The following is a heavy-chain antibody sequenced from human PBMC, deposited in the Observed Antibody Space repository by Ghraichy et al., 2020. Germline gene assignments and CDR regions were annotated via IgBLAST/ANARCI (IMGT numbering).Heavy chain of an antibody. V-gene: IGHV4-4*02. D-gene: IGHD4-17*01. Sequence: SETLSLTCAVSGGSISSSNWWSWVRQPPGKGLEWIGEIYHSGSTNYNPSLKSRVTISVDKSKNQFSLKLSSVTAADTAVYYCARVGDGDYPYFDYWGQGTLVTVSS. CDR1: GGSISSSNW. CDR3: ARVGDGDYPYFDY. J-gene: IGHJ4*02. CDR2: IYHSGST.